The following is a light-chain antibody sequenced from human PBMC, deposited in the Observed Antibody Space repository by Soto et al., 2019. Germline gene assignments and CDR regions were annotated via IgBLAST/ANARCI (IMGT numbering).Light chain of an antibody. CDR3: QSYDSSLSGWV. V-gene: IGLV1-40*01. CDR1: SSNIGAGYD. Sequence: QAVVTQPPSVSGAPGQRVTISCTGGSSNIGAGYDVHWYQQLPGTAPKLLIYGNSNRPSGVPDRFSGSKSGTSASLAITGLQAEDEAEDYCQSYDSSLSGWVFGGGTKLTVL. J-gene: IGLJ3*02. CDR2: GNS.